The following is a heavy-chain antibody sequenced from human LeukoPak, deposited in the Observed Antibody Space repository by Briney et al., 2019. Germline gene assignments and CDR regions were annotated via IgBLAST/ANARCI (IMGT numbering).Heavy chain of an antibody. CDR2: IIPIFGTA. D-gene: IGHD5-18*01. Sequence: SVKVSCKASGGTFSSYAISWVRQAPGQGLEWMGGIIPIFGTANYAQKFQGRVTITTDESTSTAYMELSSLRSEDTAVYYCARSIQLGSWFDPWGQGTLVTVSS. J-gene: IGHJ5*02. CDR1: GGTFSSYA. CDR3: ARSIQLGSWFDP. V-gene: IGHV1-69*05.